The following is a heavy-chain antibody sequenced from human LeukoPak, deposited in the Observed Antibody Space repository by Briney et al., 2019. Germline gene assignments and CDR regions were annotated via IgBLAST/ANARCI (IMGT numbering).Heavy chain of an antibody. J-gene: IGHJ4*02. CDR3: ARVGDSSAYYPFDY. D-gene: IGHD3-22*01. V-gene: IGHV4-34*01. CDR2: INHNGST. CDR1: GGSFSGYY. Sequence: SETLSLTCAVYGGSFSGYYWSWIRQPPGKGLEWIGEINHNGSTNYNPSLKSRVTISVDKSKNQFSLKLSSVTAADTAVYYCARVGDSSAYYPFDYWGQGTLVTVSS.